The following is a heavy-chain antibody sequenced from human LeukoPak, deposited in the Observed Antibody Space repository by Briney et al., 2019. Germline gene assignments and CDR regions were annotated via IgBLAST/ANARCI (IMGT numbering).Heavy chain of an antibody. D-gene: IGHD3-3*01. CDR3: ARGRDFWSGWANWFDP. V-gene: IGHV1-8*03. Sequence: ASVKVSCKASGYTFTSCDINWVRQATGQGLEWMGWMNPNSGNTGYAQKFQGRVTITRNTSISTAYMELSSLRSEDTAVYYCARGRDFWSGWANWFDPWGQGTLVTVSS. CDR1: GYTFTSCD. CDR2: MNPNSGNT. J-gene: IGHJ5*02.